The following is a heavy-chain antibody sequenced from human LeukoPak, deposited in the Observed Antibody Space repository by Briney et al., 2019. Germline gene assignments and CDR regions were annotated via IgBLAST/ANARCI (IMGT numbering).Heavy chain of an antibody. CDR3: ARAKYFDY. CDR1: GFTFSSYS. V-gene: IGHV3-48*02. Sequence: GGSLGLSCAASGFTFSSYSMNWVRQAPGKGLEWVSYISSSSTIYYADSVKGRFTISRDNAKNSLYLQMNSLRDEDTAVYYCARAKYFDYWGQGTLVTVSS. CDR2: ISSSSTI. J-gene: IGHJ4*02.